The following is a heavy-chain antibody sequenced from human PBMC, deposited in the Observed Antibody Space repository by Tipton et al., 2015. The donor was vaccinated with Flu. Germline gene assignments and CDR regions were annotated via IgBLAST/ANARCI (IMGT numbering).Heavy chain of an antibody. V-gene: IGHV4-4*07. D-gene: IGHD3-10*01. CDR3: ARLAYGSGTYFFDY. CDR1: GGSISSYY. Sequence: TLSLTCTVSGGSISSYYWSWIRQPAGKGLEWIGRIYTSGSTNYNPSLKSRVTMSVDTSKNQFSLKLSSVTAADTAVYFCARLAYGSGTYFFDYWGQGTLVTVSS. CDR2: IYTSGST. J-gene: IGHJ4*02.